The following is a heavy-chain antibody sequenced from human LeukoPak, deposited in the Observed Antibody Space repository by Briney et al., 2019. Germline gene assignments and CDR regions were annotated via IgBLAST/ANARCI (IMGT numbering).Heavy chain of an antibody. CDR3: ARDLAHYDFWSGYPPRTAGFDP. Sequence: SETLSLTCTVSGGSISSGSYYWSWIRQPPGKGLEWIGYIYYSGSTNYNPSLKSRVTISVDTSKNQFSLKLSSVTAADTAVYYCARDLAHYDFWSGYPPRTAGFDPWGQGTLVTVSS. J-gene: IGHJ5*02. V-gene: IGHV4-61*01. CDR1: GGSISSGSYY. D-gene: IGHD3-3*01. CDR2: IYYSGST.